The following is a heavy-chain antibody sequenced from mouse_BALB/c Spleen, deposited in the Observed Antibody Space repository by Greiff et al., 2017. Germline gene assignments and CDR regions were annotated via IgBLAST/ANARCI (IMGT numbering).Heavy chain of an antibody. CDR1: GFSLTSYG. J-gene: IGHJ1*01. V-gene: IGHV2-9*02. CDR2: IWAGGST. Sequence: VNVVESGPGLVAPSQSLSITCTVSGFSLTSYGVHWVRQPPGKGLEWLGVIWAGGSTNYNSALMSRLSISKDNSKSQVFLKMNSLQTDDTAMYYCARVFTTVGGDVWGAGTTVTVSS. CDR3: ARVFTTVGGDV. D-gene: IGHD1-1*01.